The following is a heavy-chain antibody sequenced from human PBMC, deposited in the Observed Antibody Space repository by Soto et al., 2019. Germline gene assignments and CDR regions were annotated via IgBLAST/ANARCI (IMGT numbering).Heavy chain of an antibody. CDR1: GFTFDDYA. Sequence: EVQLVESGGGLVQPGRSLRLSCAASGFTFDDYAMHWVRQAPGKGLEWVSGISWNSGSIGYADSVKGRFTISRDNAKNSLYLQMNSLGAEDTALYYCAVSDCSGGSCYFGAFDIWGQGTMVTVSS. J-gene: IGHJ3*02. CDR2: ISWNSGSI. CDR3: AVSDCSGGSCYFGAFDI. D-gene: IGHD2-15*01. V-gene: IGHV3-9*01.